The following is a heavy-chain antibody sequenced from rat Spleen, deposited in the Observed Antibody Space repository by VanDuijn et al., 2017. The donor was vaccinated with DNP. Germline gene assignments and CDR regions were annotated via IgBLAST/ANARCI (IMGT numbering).Heavy chain of an antibody. D-gene: IGHD1-11*01. CDR3: AKAGGYSPWYFDY. CDR2: ISSSGGST. Sequence: EVQLVESGGGLVQPGRSLKLSCAASGFTFSSFPITWVRQAPTKGLEWVATISSSGGSTYYRDSVKGRFTISRDNAKSILYLQMDSLRSEETATYYCAKAGGYSPWYFDYWGQGVMVTVSS. CDR1: GFTFSSFP. J-gene: IGHJ2*01. V-gene: IGHV5-46*01.